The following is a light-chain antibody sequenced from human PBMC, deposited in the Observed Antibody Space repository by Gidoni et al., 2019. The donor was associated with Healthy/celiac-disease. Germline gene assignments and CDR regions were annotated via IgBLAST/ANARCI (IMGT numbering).Light chain of an antibody. V-gene: IGKV1-5*03. CDR2: KAS. J-gene: IGKJ4*01. CDR1: QRISSW. CDR3: QQYNSYPLT. Sequence: DIQMTQYPSTLSASVGDRVTITCRASQRISSWFAWYQQKPGKAPKLLIYKASSLESGVPSRFIGSGSGTAFTLTISSLQPDDFATYYCQQYNSYPLTFXGXTKVEIK.